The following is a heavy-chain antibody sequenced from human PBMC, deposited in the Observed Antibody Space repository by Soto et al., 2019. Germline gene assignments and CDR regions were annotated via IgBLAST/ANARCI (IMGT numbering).Heavy chain of an antibody. CDR1: GFTFSSYS. CDR2: ISSSGSYI. V-gene: IGHV3-21*01. J-gene: IGHJ6*02. D-gene: IGHD2-2*02. Sequence: PGGSLRLSCAASGFTFSSYSMNWVRQAPGKGLEWVSSISSSGSYIYYADSVKGRFTISRDNAKNSLYLQMNSLRAEDTAVYYCARDYLYCSSTSCYRSRGYYYGMDVWGQGTTVTVSS. CDR3: ARDYLYCSSTSCYRSRGYYYGMDV.